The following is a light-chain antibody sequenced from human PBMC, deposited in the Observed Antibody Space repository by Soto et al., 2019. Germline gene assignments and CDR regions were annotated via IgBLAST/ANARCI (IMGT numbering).Light chain of an antibody. CDR2: DVS. Sequence: QSVLTQPASVSGSPGQSITISCTGTSSDVGGYNYVSWYQQHPGKAPKLMIYDVSNRPSGVSNRFSGSKSGNTASLTISGLQAEDEADYYCSSYTSRTTQVFGTGTTVTVL. CDR1: SSDVGGYNY. CDR3: SSYTSRTTQV. J-gene: IGLJ1*01. V-gene: IGLV2-14*01.